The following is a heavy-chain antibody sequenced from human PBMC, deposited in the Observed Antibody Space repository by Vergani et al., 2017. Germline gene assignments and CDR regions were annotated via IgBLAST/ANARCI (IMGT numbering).Heavy chain of an antibody. CDR3: ARGAAHWLDP. J-gene: IGHJ5*02. D-gene: IGHD2-15*01. V-gene: IGHV4-61*02. CDR2: IYTSGST. Sequence: QVQLQESGPGLVKPSQTLSLTCTVSGGSISSGSYYWSWIRQPAGKGLEWIGRIYTSGSTNYNPSLKSRVTISVDTSKKQFSLKLNSVTAADTAVYYCARGAAHWLDPWGQGTLVTVSS. CDR1: GGSISSGSYY.